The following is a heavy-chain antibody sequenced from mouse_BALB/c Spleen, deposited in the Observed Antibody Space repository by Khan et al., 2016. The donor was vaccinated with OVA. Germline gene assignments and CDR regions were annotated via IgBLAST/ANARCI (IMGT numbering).Heavy chain of an antibody. V-gene: IGHV2-6-1*01. CDR2: IWSDGST. D-gene: IGHD1-1*01. Sequence: QVQLKQSGPGLVAPSQSLSITCTISGFSLTNYGVHWVRQPPGKGLEWLVVIWSDGSTTYNSALKSRLTIIKDNSTSNVFLEMNSLQTDDTAMYFCAGETDCHYSIMDYWGQGTSVTVSS. CDR1: GFSLTNYG. CDR3: AGETDCHYSIMDY. J-gene: IGHJ4*01.